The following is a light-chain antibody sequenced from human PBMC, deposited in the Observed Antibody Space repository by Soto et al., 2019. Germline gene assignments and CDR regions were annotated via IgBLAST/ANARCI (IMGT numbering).Light chain of an antibody. CDR1: RNVSIY. CDR2: ATS. V-gene: IGKV1-39*01. CDR3: QQSYKMPS. J-gene: IGKJ5*01. Sequence: IPMTQSPSSVAAPVGDRLTLTCRASRNVSIYLNWYQHKPGKGPTLLIHATSNLQIGVPSRFSGSGSGTEFTLTISSLEPEDFGTYYCQQSYKMPSFGQGTRLEIK.